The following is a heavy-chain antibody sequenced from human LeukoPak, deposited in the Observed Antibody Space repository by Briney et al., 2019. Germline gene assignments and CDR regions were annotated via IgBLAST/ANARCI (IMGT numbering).Heavy chain of an antibody. V-gene: IGHV3-21*01. CDR3: ARKFRSGLDFDS. Sequence: GGSLRLSCAASRFTFSNYNMNWVRQAPGKGLEWVSSISSSSSYIDYADSVKGRFTVSRDNAKNSLYLQMNSLRAEDTAIYYCARKFRSGLDFDSWGQGTLVTVSS. CDR1: RFTFSNYN. J-gene: IGHJ4*02. D-gene: IGHD3-3*01. CDR2: ISSSSSYI.